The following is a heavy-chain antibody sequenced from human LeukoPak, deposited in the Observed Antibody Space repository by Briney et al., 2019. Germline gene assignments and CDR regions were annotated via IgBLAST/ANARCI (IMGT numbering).Heavy chain of an antibody. D-gene: IGHD1-26*01. CDR2: MSYDGSNK. Sequence: PGGSLRLSCAASGFTFSSYAMHWVRQAPGKGLEWVAVMSYDGSNKYYADSVKGRFTISRDNSKNTLYLQMNSLRAEDTAVYYCARGRVRGSYYGDYWGQGTLVTVSS. J-gene: IGHJ4*02. CDR3: ARGRVRGSYYGDY. V-gene: IGHV3-30-3*01. CDR1: GFTFSSYA.